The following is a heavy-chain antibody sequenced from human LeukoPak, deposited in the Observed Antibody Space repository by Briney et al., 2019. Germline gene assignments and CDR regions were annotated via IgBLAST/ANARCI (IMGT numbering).Heavy chain of an antibody. D-gene: IGHD2-2*01. CDR2: IYYSGST. Sequence: SETLSLTCTVSGGSISSYYWSWIRQPPGKGLERIGYIYYSGSTNYNPSLKSRVTISVDTSKNQFSLKLSSVTAADTAVYYCARGGDLGYCSSTSCSNWFDPWGQGTLVTVSS. CDR3: ARGGDLGYCSSTSCSNWFDP. J-gene: IGHJ5*02. CDR1: GGSISSYY. V-gene: IGHV4-59*01.